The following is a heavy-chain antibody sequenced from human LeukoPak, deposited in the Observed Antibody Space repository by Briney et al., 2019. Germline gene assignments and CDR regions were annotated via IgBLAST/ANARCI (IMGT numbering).Heavy chain of an antibody. V-gene: IGHV1-2*02. CDR1: GYTFTGYY. CDR2: INPNSGGT. J-gene: IGHJ4*02. Sequence: ASVKVSCKASGYTFTGYYMHWVRQAPGQGLEWMGWINPNSGGTNYAQKFRGRVTMTRDTSISTAYMELSRLRSDDTAVYYCARNPPPKYYDFWSGSIDYWGQGTLVTVSS. CDR3: ARNPPPKYYDFWSGSIDY. D-gene: IGHD3-3*01.